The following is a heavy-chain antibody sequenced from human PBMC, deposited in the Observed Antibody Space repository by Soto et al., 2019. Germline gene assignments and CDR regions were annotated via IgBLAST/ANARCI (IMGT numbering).Heavy chain of an antibody. CDR2: ISGSGGST. V-gene: IGHV3-23*01. CDR1: GFTFSSYA. Sequence: GGSLRLSCAASGFTFSSYAMSWVRQAPGKGLEWVSAISGSGGSTYYTDSVKGRFTISRDNSKNTLYLQMNSLRAEDTAVYYCAIKPAATYYYYGMDVWGQGTTVTVSS. J-gene: IGHJ6*02. CDR3: AIKPAATYYYYGMDV. D-gene: IGHD1-26*01.